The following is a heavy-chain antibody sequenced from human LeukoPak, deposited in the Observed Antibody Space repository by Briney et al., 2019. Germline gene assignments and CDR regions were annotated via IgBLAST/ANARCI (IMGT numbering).Heavy chain of an antibody. CDR2: ISSSSSYI. D-gene: IGHD3-22*01. J-gene: IGHJ4*02. V-gene: IGHV3-21*01. Sequence: GGSLRLSCAASGFTFSSYSMNWVRQAPGKGLEWVSSISSSSSYIYYADSVKGRFTISRDNAKNSLYLQMNSLRAEDTAVYYCARSPYYYDSSGYYVDWGQGTLVTVPS. CDR1: GFTFSSYS. CDR3: ARSPYYYDSSGYYVD.